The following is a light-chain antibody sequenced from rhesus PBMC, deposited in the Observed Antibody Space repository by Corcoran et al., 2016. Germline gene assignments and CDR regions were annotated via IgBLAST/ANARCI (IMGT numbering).Light chain of an antibody. J-gene: IGKJ1*01. CDR1: QDIKSY. Sequence: DIQMSQSPSSLSASVGDRVTITCRASQDIKSYLHWYQQKPGKAPKILIYNTNRLASGVPSRFSGRGAGTDFALTISSLQPEDFVTYYCQQGNSNPRTFGQGTKVEI. CDR3: QQGNSNPRT. CDR2: NTN. V-gene: IGKV1-32*04.